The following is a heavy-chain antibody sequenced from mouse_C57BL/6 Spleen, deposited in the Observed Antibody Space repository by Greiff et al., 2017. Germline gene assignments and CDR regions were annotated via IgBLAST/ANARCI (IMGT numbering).Heavy chain of an antibody. Sequence: EVQLQQSGAELVKPGASVKLSCTASGFNIKDYYMHWVKQRTEQGLEWIGRIDPEDGDTKYAPKFQGKATITADTSSNTAYLQLSSLTSEDTAVYYCAGGGSGGFAYWGQGTLVTVSA. CDR1: GFNIKDYY. CDR2: IDPEDGDT. J-gene: IGHJ3*01. V-gene: IGHV14-2*01. D-gene: IGHD1-1*01. CDR3: AGGGSGGFAY.